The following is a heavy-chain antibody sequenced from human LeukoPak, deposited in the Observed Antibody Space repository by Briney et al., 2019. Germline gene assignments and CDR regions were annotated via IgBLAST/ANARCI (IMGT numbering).Heavy chain of an antibody. CDR1: GFTFSSYW. D-gene: IGHD1-26*01. V-gene: IGHV3-7*01. Sequence: GGSLRLSCAASGFTFSSYWMSWVRQAPGKGLEWVANIKQDGSEKYYVDSVKGRFTISRDNAKNSLYLQMNSLRAEDTAVYYCARDPGSSLYYFDYWGQGTLVTVSS. CDR2: IKQDGSEK. CDR3: ARDPGSSLYYFDY. J-gene: IGHJ4*02.